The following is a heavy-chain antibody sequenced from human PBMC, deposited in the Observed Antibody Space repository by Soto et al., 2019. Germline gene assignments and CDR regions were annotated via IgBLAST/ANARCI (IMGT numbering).Heavy chain of an antibody. J-gene: IGHJ6*02. CDR3: ARGLNWNQPYYYYYGMDV. CDR1: GDSVSSSDFY. V-gene: IGHV4-61*08. D-gene: IGHD1-20*01. CDR2: VYSTGTT. Sequence: SETLSLTCAVSGDSVSSSDFYWTWIRQPPGKPLEWIGYVYSTGTTNYSPSLKSRVDMSVDTSENQFSLKVRSVTAADAAVYFCARGLNWNQPYYYYYGMDVWGQGTTVTVS.